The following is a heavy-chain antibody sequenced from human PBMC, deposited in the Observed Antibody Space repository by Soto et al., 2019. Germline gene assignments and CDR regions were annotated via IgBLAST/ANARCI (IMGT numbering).Heavy chain of an antibody. J-gene: IGHJ5*02. CDR2: VYYTGSA. CDR3: ARHDGVSDGDWFDP. V-gene: IGHV4-39*01. Sequence: QLQLQESGPGLVKPSETLSLTCTVSGGSISSTNHYWGWIRQPPGKGLEWFGSVYYTGSAHYNPSLESRVTISVDTSQKQFSLKLKSVTAADTAIYDCARHDGVSDGDWFDPWGQGILVTVSS. CDR1: GGSISSTNHY. D-gene: IGHD6-13*01.